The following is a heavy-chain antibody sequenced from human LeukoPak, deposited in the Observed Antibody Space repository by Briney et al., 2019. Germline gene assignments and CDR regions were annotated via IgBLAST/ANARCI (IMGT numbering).Heavy chain of an antibody. Sequence: SETLSLICSVSGGSIYSGSYYWSWIRQPAGKGLEWIGRIYTSGSTNYNPSLKSRVTISVDTSKNQFSLKLSSVTAADTAVYYCARGGGAYCYYYYMDVWGKGTTVTVSS. CDR3: ARGGGAYCYYYYMDV. CDR2: IYTSGST. D-gene: IGHD2-15*01. V-gene: IGHV4-61*02. J-gene: IGHJ6*03. CDR1: GGSIYSGSYY.